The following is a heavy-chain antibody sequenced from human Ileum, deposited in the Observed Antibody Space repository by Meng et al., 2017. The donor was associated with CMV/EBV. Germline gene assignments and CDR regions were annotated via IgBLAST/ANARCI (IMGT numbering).Heavy chain of an antibody. CDR1: GGSFTGYY. Sequence: QVQLRQWGAGLLKPSETLSLPCAVFGGSFTGYYWSWFRQSPGKGLEWIGEITHSGRTSYNLSLKSRVTISVDMSKYQFSLKLTSVTAADTAIYYCARGLASGWPDYWGQGTLVTVSS. J-gene: IGHJ4*02. CDR2: ITHSGRT. CDR3: ARGLASGWPDY. V-gene: IGHV4-34*01. D-gene: IGHD3-10*01.